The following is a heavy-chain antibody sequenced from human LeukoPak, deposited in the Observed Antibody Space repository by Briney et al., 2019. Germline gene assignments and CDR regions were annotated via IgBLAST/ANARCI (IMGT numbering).Heavy chain of an antibody. CDR1: GFTFSSYG. CDR2: ISFDGSNQ. D-gene: IGHD3-10*01. V-gene: IGHV3-30*18. CDR3: AKDYGSGSPTLDY. Sequence: GGSLRLSCAASGFTFSSYGMHWVRQAPGKGLEWVALISFDGSNQYYADSVKGRFTISRDNSKNTLYLQMNSLRAEDTAVYYCAKDYGSGSPTLDYWGQGTLVTVSS. J-gene: IGHJ4*02.